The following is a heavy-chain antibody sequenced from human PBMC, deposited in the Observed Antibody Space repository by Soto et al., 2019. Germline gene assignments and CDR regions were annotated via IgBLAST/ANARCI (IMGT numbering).Heavy chain of an antibody. CDR1: GYSFTSYW. J-gene: IGHJ4*02. Sequence: GESLKISCKGSGYSFTSYWIGWVRQMPGKGLEWMGRIDPSDSYTNYSPSFQGHVTISADKSISTAYLQWSSLKASDTAMYYCARHYNILTGYDYWGQGTLVTVSS. CDR2: IDPSDSYT. D-gene: IGHD3-9*01. CDR3: ARHYNILTGYDY. V-gene: IGHV5-10-1*01.